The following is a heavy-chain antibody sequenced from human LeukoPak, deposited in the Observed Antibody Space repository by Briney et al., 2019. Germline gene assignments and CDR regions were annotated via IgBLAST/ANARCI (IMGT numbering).Heavy chain of an antibody. V-gene: IGHV1-18*01. CDR2: IGAYNGNT. D-gene: IGHD3-10*01. J-gene: IGHJ4*02. Sequence: ASVKVSCKASGYTFTSYGISWVRQAPGQGLEWMGWIGAYNGNTNYAQKLQGRVTMTTDTSTSTAYMELRSLRSDDTAVYYCARVLLWFGESPAYFDYWGQGTLVTVSS. CDR1: GYTFTSYG. CDR3: ARVLLWFGESPAYFDY.